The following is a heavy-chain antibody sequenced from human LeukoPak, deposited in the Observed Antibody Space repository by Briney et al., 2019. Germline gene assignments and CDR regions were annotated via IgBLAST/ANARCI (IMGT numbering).Heavy chain of an antibody. CDR1: VFTFSSYG. CDR2: IWYDGSNK. CDR3: ARADSSGYYPSWFDP. Sequence: GGSLRLSCAASVFTFSSYGMHWVRQAPGKGLEWVAVIWYDGSNKYYADSVKGRFTISRDNSKNTLYLQMNSLRAEDTAVYYCARADSSGYYPSWFDPWGQGTLVTVSS. V-gene: IGHV3-33*01. D-gene: IGHD3-22*01. J-gene: IGHJ5*02.